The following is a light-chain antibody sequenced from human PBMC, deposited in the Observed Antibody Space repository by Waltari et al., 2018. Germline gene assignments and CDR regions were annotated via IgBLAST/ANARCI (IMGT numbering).Light chain of an antibody. CDR3: HQYYVWPPIT. CDR1: QSVRTN. Sequence: VLLTQSPASLSVSPGDTVILSCRASQSVRTNLVWYQQKAGQAPRTLIYGASTSASGATFRVSGSGSETDFTLISSSLQSEDAAVYFCHQYYVWPPITGGGGTKLEI. J-gene: IGKJ4*01. CDR2: GAS. V-gene: IGKV3-15*01.